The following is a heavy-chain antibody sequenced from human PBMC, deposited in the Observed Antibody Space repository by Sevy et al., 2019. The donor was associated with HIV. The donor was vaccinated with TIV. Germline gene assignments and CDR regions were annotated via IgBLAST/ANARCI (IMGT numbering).Heavy chain of an antibody. Sequence: GGSLRPSCAASGFTFDDYAMHWVRQAPGKGLEWVSGISWNSGSIGYADTVKGRFTISRDNAKNSMYLQMNGLWAAVTALYYCAKGMGDGYRGGYFDYWGQGTLVTVSS. CDR3: AKGMGDGYRGGYFDY. D-gene: IGHD5-12*01. CDR2: ISWNSGSI. J-gene: IGHJ4*02. CDR1: GFTFDDYA. V-gene: IGHV3-9*01.